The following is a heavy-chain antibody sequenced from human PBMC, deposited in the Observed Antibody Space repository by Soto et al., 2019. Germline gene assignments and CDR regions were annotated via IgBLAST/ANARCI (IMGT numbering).Heavy chain of an antibody. CDR1: GYTFTNNG. V-gene: IGHV1-8*01. CDR3: ASSVYSSSAPNDY. CDR2: MNPSTGET. J-gene: IGHJ4*02. Sequence: ASVKVSCKASGYTFTNNGINWVRQATGQGLEWMGWMNPSTGETGYTEEFQGRLAMTRDTSITTAYMELTSLTSEDTAVYYCASSVYSSSAPNDYWGQGTLVTVSS. D-gene: IGHD6-6*01.